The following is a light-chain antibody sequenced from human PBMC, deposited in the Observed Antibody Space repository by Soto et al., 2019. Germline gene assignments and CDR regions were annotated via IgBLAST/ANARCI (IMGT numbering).Light chain of an antibody. CDR1: QSVISRY. CDR3: QHYGSFLSP. J-gene: IGKJ1*01. V-gene: IGKV3-20*01. Sequence: EIVLTQSPGTLSLSPGDTAALSCRASQSVISRYLAWYQQKSGQAPRLLIYATSSRATDIPDRFIGYGSGTDFPLTISGLEPDDFAVYYSQHYGSFLSPVGQGTKVGLK. CDR2: ATS.